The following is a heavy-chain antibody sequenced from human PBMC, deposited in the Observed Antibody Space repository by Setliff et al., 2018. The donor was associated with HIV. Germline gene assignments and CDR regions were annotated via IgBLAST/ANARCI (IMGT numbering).Heavy chain of an antibody. CDR2: ISGSGGST. J-gene: IGHJ4*02. D-gene: IGHD1-26*01. CDR1: GFTVSSFA. CDR3: ANLPAQWAGY. Sequence: GGSLRLSCAASGFTVSSFAMSWVRQAPGKGLEWVSAISGSGGSTYYADSVKGRFTISRDNSKNTLYLQMNSLRAEDTAVYYCANLPAQWAGYWGQGTLVTVSS. V-gene: IGHV3-23*01.